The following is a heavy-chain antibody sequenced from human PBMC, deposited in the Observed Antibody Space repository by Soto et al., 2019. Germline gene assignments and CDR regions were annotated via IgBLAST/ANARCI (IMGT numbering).Heavy chain of an antibody. Sequence: QLQLQESGPGLVKPSETLSLTCTVSGGSISSSRYYWVWIRQPPGNGLDWIGNIDHSGSTYNNPTHNSRVTLPFDTSKNQFSQNLSSVTAADTAVDNCARWNTGVVPTPLLGFDSWGQGTLVTVSS. D-gene: IGHD2-2*02. CDR1: GGSISSSRYY. V-gene: IGHV4-39*01. CDR3: ARWNTGVVPTPLLGFDS. CDR2: IDHSGST. J-gene: IGHJ5*01.